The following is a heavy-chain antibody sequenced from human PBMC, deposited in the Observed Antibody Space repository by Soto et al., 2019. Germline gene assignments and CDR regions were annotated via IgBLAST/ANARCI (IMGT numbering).Heavy chain of an antibody. J-gene: IGHJ6*02. CDR1: GFTFSSYS. Sequence: GGSLRLSCAASGFTFSSYSMNWVRQAPGKGLECVSSISSSSSYIYYADSVKGRFTISRDNAKNSLYLQMNSLRAEDTAVCYCARAVRDEKHYYYYGMDVWGQGTTVTVYS. CDR3: ARAVRDEKHYYYYGMDV. V-gene: IGHV3-21*01. CDR2: ISSSSSYI.